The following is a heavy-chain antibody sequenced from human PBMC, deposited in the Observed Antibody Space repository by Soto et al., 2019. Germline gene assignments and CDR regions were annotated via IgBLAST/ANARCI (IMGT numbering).Heavy chain of an antibody. Sequence: PGGSLRLSCAASGFTFSDYYMSWIRQAPGKGLEWVSYISSSGSTIYYADSVKGRFTISRDNAKNSLYLQMNSLRAEDTAVYYCARRTSEGISEYYFDYWGQGTLVTVSS. V-gene: IGHV3-11*01. CDR3: ARRTSEGISEYYFDY. J-gene: IGHJ4*02. CDR1: GFTFSDYY. D-gene: IGHD1-7*01. CDR2: ISSSGSTI.